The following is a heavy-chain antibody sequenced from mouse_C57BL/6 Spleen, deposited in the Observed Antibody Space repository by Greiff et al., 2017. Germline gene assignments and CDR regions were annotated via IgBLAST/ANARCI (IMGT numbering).Heavy chain of an antibody. CDR1: GYTFTSYD. CDR3: AREEDGYPFAY. CDR2: IYPRDGST. Sequence: VQRVESGPELVKPGASVKLSCKASGYTFTSYDINWVKQRPGQGLEWIGWIYPRDGSTKYNEKFKGKATLTVDTSSSTAYMELHSLTSEDSAVYFCAREEDGYPFAYWGQGTLVTVSA. D-gene: IGHD2-3*01. V-gene: IGHV1-85*01. J-gene: IGHJ3*01.